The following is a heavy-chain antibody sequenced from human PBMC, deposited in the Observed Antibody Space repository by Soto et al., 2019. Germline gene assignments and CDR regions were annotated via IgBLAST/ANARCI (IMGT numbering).Heavy chain of an antibody. D-gene: IGHD1-26*01. V-gene: IGHV3-23*01. J-gene: IGHJ4*02. Sequence: GGSLRLSCAASGFTFSSYAMSWVRQAPGKGLEWVSAISGSGGSTYYADSVKGRFTISRDNSKNTLYLQMNSLRAEDTAVYHCAKARDIVGARNFDYWGQGPLVTVSS. CDR3: AKARDIVGARNFDY. CDR2: ISGSGGST. CDR1: GFTFSSYA.